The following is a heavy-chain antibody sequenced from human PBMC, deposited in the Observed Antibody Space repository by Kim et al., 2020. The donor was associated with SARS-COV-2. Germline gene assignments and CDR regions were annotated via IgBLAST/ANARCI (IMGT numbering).Heavy chain of an antibody. CDR1: GGSFSGYY. J-gene: IGHJ5*02. Sequence: SETLSLTCAVYGGSFSGYYWSWIRQPPGKGLEWIGEINHSGSTNYNPSLKSRVTISVDTSKNQFSLKLSSVTAADTAVYYCARAPDIGGWFDPWGQGTLVTVSS. CDR2: INHSGST. D-gene: IGHD2-15*01. CDR3: ARAPDIGGWFDP. V-gene: IGHV4-34*01.